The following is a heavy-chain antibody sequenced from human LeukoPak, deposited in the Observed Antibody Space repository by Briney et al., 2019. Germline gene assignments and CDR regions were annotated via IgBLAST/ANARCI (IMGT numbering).Heavy chain of an antibody. V-gene: IGHV4-34*01. J-gene: IGHJ4*02. CDR1: GGSFSGYY. Sequence: SETLSLTCAVYGGSFSGYYWSWIRQPPGKGLEWIGEINHSGSTNYNPSLKSRVTISVDTSKNQFSLKLSSVTAADTAVYYCAGTEDLVRFDYWGQGTLVTVSS. CDR3: AGTEDLVRFDY. D-gene: IGHD3-10*01. CDR2: INHSGST.